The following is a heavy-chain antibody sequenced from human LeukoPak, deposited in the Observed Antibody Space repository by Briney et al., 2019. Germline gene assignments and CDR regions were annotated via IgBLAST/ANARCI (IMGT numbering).Heavy chain of an antibody. CDR1: GFTFSSYW. Sequence: PGGSLRLSCAASGFTFSSYWMHWVRQAPGKGLVWVSRIYSDGSRTRYADSVKGRFTVSRDNAKNTVYLQMNSLRAEDTAVYYCAKDLHEIAADYWGQGTLVTVAS. CDR2: IYSDGSRT. CDR3: AKDLHEIAADY. V-gene: IGHV3-74*01. J-gene: IGHJ4*02. D-gene: IGHD2-21*01.